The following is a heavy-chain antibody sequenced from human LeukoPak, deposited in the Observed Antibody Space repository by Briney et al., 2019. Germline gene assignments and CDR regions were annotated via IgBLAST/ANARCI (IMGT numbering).Heavy chain of an antibody. V-gene: IGHV3-11*01. Sequence: PGGSLRLSCSASGFTFSDYYMSWIRQAPGKGLEWVSYISSSGSTIYYADSVKGRFTISRDNAKNSLYLQMNSLRAEDTAVYYCARVPPYYDSSGPDYWGQGTLVTVSS. D-gene: IGHD3-22*01. CDR2: ISSSGSTI. CDR1: GFTFSDYY. J-gene: IGHJ4*02. CDR3: ARVPPYYDSSGPDY.